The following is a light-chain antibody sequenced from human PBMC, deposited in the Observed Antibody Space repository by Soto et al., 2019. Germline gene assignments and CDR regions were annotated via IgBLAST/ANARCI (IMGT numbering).Light chain of an antibody. CDR3: QQYDSWPLT. J-gene: IGKJ4*01. Sequence: EILLTQSPAPLSVSTGEGATLSCRASQSVDRYLAWYQQKPGQAPRLLIYGASTRPTGIPDRFSGSGSGTEFSLTISSLQSEDFAVYYCQQYDSWPLTFGGGTKVEIK. CDR2: GAS. V-gene: IGKV3D-15*01. CDR1: QSVDRY.